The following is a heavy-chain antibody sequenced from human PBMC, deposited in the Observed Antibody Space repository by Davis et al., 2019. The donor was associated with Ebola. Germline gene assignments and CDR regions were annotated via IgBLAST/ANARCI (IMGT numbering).Heavy chain of an antibody. CDR3: ARSAGGFDV. Sequence: GESLKISCAASGITVSRYWMHWVRQVPGKGLMWVSHINNDGSEATYAASVKGRLTISRDNARNTVFLQMNSLRAEDTVVYYCARSAGGFDVWGQGTLVTVSS. CDR1: GITVSRYW. V-gene: IGHV3-74*01. CDR2: INNDGSEA. D-gene: IGHD3-16*01. J-gene: IGHJ4*02.